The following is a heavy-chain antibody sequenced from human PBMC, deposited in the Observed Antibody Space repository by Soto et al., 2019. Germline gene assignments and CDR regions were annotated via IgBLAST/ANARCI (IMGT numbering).Heavy chain of an antibody. CDR1: GGSFSGYY. V-gene: IGHV4-34*01. D-gene: IGHD5-12*01. J-gene: IGHJ6*02. CDR2: INHSGST. Sequence: SETLSLTCAVYGGSFSGYYWSWIRQPPGKGLEWIGEINHSGSTNYNPSLKSRVTISVDTSKNQFSLKLSSVTAADAAVYYCARGQRDPTSLYYGMDVWGQGTTVTVPS. CDR3: ARGQRDPTSLYYGMDV.